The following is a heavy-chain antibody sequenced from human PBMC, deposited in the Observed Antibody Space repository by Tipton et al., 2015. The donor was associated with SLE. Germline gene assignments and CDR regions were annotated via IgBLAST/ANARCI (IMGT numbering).Heavy chain of an antibody. CDR1: GGSISSHY. V-gene: IGHV4-59*11. J-gene: IGHJ5*02. D-gene: IGHD2-15*01. Sequence: LRLSCTVSGGSISSHYWSWIRQPPGKGLEWIGYIYYSGSTNYNPSLKSRVTISVDTSKNQFSLQLSSVTAADTAVYYCARDGYCSGGSCYNWFDPWGQGTLVTVSS. CDR2: IYYSGST. CDR3: ARDGYCSGGSCYNWFDP.